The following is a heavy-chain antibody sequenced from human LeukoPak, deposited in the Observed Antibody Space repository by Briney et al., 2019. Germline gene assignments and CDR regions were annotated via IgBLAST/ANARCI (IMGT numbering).Heavy chain of an antibody. V-gene: IGHV5-51*01. CDR3: ARTRAPVGATADG. J-gene: IGHJ4*02. D-gene: IGHD1-26*01. Sequence: GESLKISCKGSGYSFTSYWIGWVRQMPGKGLEWMGIIYPGDSDTRYSPSFQGQVTISADKSISTAYLQWSSLKASDTAMDYCARTRAPVGATADGWGQGTLVTVSS. CDR2: IYPGDSDT. CDR1: GYSFTSYW.